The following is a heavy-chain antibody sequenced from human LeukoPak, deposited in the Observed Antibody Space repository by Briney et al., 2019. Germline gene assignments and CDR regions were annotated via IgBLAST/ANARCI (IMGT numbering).Heavy chain of an antibody. CDR3: ARVRVYSRFHMDA. D-gene: IGHD6-13*01. V-gene: IGHV1-69*05. CDR1: GYTFTSYD. J-gene: IGHJ6*03. CDR2: IIPIFDVA. Sequence: SVKVSCKASGYTFTSYDISWVRQAPGQGRERMGRIIPIFDVANSAQKLQGRVTITTDESTSAAYMELSRLRSEDTAVYFCARVRVYSRFHMDAWGKGTTVTVSS.